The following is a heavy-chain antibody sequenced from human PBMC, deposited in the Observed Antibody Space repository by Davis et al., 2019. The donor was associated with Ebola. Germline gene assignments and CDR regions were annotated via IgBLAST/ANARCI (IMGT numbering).Heavy chain of an antibody. D-gene: IGHD6-6*01. V-gene: IGHV4-39*02. CDR1: GGSISSSSYY. CDR3: AKEIHSSSSGRGYSRSSYGSTWSKLDYFYGLEV. J-gene: IGHJ6*04. Sequence: SETLSLTCTVSGGSISSSSYYWGWIRQPPGKGLEWIGSIYYSGSTYYNPSLKSRVTISVDTSKNQFSLKLSSVTAADTAVYYCAKEIHSSSSGRGYSRSSYGSTWSKLDYFYGLEVWGKGTTVTVSS. CDR2: IYYSGST.